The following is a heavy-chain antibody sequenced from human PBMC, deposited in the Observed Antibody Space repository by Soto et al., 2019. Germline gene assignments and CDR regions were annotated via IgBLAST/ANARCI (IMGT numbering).Heavy chain of an antibody. J-gene: IGHJ6*02. V-gene: IGHV1-2*02. CDR1: GYTFTGYY. CDR2: INPNSGGT. CDR3: ARGGYYDSSGYPPYYYYYGMDV. D-gene: IGHD3-22*01. Sequence: VASVKVSCKASGYTFTGYYIHWVRQAPGQGLEWMGWINPNSGGTNYAQKFQGRVTMTRDTSISTAYMELSRLRSDDTAVYYCARGGYYDSSGYPPYYYYYGMDVWGQGTTVTVSS.